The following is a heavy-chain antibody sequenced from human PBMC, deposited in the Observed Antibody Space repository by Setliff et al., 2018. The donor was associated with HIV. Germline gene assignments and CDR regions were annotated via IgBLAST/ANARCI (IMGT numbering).Heavy chain of an antibody. CDR1: GFTLSDYW. CDR3: AKDLTAAVAGTPDY. D-gene: IGHD6-19*01. V-gene: IGHV3-7*03. CDR2: IKQDGSKT. J-gene: IGHJ4*02. Sequence: GESLKISCAASGFTLSDYWMTWVRQAPGKGLEWVANIKQDGSKTFYVDSVKGRFTISRDNSKNTLYLQMNSLRAEDTAVYYCAKDLTAAVAGTPDYWGQGTLVTVSS.